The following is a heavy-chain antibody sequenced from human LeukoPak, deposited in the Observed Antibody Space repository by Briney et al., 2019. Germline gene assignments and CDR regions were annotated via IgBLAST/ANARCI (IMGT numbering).Heavy chain of an antibody. J-gene: IGHJ5*02. CDR3: AHSPQFGVSRNIYNWFDP. V-gene: IGHV2-5*02. CDR2: IYWDDDK. D-gene: IGHD3-16*01. CDR1: GFSLSTSGVG. Sequence: ESGPTLVKPTQTLTLTCTFSGFSLSTSGVGVGWIRQPPGKALEWLALIYWDDDKRYSPSLKSRLTITKDTSKNQVVLTMTNMDPVDTATYYCAHSPQFGVSRNIYNWFDPWGQGTLVTVSS.